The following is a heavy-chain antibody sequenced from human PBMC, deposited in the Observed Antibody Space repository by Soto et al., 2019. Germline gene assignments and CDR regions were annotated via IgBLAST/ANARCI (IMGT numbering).Heavy chain of an antibody. CDR2: IWYDGSNK. V-gene: IGHV3-33*01. CDR3: ARAAYLEDSSSSAFDI. CDR1: GFTLSSYV. Sequence: QVQVVESGGGVVQPGRSLRLSCTTPGFTLSSYVMHWVRQSPGKGLEWVAVIWYDGSNKYYADSVKGRFHISKDNSQNPLYLQMNSLRAEDTAVYYCARAAYLEDSSSSAFDIWGQGTMVTVSS. D-gene: IGHD2-21*01. J-gene: IGHJ3*02.